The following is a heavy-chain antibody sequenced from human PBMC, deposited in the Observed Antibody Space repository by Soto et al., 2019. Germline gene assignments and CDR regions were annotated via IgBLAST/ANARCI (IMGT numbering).Heavy chain of an antibody. V-gene: IGHV3-30*18. J-gene: IGHJ6*02. CDR2: ISYDGSNK. Sequence: QVQLVESGGGVVQPGRSLRLSCAASGFTFSSYGMHWVRQAPGKGLEWVAVISYDGSNKYYAVSVKGRFTISRDNSKNTLYLQMSSLRAEDTDVYYCAKEVWSGPMDVGGQGTTVTVSS. CDR3: AKEVWSGPMDV. CDR1: GFTFSSYG. D-gene: IGHD3-3*01.